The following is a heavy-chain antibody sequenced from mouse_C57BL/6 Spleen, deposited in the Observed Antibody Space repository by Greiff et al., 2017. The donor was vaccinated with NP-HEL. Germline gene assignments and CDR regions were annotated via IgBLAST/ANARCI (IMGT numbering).Heavy chain of an antibody. V-gene: IGHV1-81*01. J-gene: IGHJ3*01. Sequence: VKLQESGAELARPGASVKLSCKASGYTFTSYGISWVKQRTGQGLEWIGEIYPRSGNTYYNEKFKGKATLTADKSSSTAYMELRSLTSEDSAVYFCARRGDYAPFAYWGQGTLVTVSA. CDR3: ARRGDYAPFAY. CDR1: GYTFTSYG. D-gene: IGHD2-4*01. CDR2: IYPRSGNT.